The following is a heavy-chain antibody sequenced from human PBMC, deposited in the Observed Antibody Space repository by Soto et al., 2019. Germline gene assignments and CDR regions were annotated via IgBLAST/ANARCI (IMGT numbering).Heavy chain of an antibody. J-gene: IGHJ6*02. CDR2: ISYDGSNK. V-gene: IGHV3-30*18. CDR3: AKALTYYDFWSGYYFSYYGMEV. Sequence: GGSLRLSCAASGFTFSSYGMHWVRQAPGKGLEWVAVISYDGSNKYYADSVKGRFTISRDNSKNTLYLQMNSLRAEDTAVYYCAKALTYYDFWSGYYFSYYGMEVWGQGTTVNVSS. D-gene: IGHD3-3*01. CDR1: GFTFSSYG.